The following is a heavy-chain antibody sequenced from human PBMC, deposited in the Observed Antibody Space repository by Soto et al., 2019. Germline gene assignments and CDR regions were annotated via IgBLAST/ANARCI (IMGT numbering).Heavy chain of an antibody. V-gene: IGHV4-34*01. D-gene: IGHD5-12*01. J-gene: IGHJ4*02. Sequence: QVQLQQWGAGLLKPSETLSLTCAVYGGSFSGYYWSWIRQPPGKGLEWIGEIYHSGSTNYNPSLNRRVTTSVDTSKNQYALKRSSVTAADTAVYYCARALPVEMATITMDYRGQGTLVTVSS. CDR1: GGSFSGYY. CDR2: IYHSGST. CDR3: ARALPVEMATITMDY.